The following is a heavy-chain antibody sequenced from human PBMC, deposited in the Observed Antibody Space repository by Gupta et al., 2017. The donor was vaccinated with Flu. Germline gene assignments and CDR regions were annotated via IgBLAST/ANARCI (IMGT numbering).Heavy chain of an antibody. J-gene: IGHJ4*02. Sequence: QVQLQQWGAGLLKPSETLSLTCAVYGGSFSGYYWSWIRQPPGKGLEWIGEINHSGSTNYNPPLKSRVTISVDTAKNQFSLKMSSVXAADTAVYXGASEIVDTALDYWGQGTMVTVSS. D-gene: IGHD5-18*01. CDR1: GGSFSGYY. CDR2: INHSGST. V-gene: IGHV4-34*01. CDR3: ASEIVDTALDY.